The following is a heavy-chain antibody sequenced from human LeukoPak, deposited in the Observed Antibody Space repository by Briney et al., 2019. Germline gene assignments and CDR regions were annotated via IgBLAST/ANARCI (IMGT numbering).Heavy chain of an antibody. CDR3: ARVVYSGLEVDY. CDR1: GGSISSDGYY. Sequence: SSQTLSLTCTVSGGSISSDGYYWSWIRQHPGKGLEWIGAIYYTGSTYYNPSFKSRVTMSVDTSKNQFSLKLSSVTAADTAVYYCARVVYSGLEVDYWGQGTLVTVSS. D-gene: IGHD1-26*01. J-gene: IGHJ4*02. CDR2: IYYTGST. V-gene: IGHV4-31*03.